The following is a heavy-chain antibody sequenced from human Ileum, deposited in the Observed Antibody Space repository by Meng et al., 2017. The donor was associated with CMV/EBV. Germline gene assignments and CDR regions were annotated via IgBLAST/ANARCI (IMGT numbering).Heavy chain of an antibody. D-gene: IGHD3-10*01. CDR1: SDHIVGVY. J-gene: IGHJ5*02. V-gene: IGHV4-59*08. CDR3: ARHQHPSGIKFDP. Sequence: CTVSSDHIVGVYQRWVRQHQGKGLDRLGYSHYNWNPNSNPSLNSRITMSAGASRKQFSLMLTSVTAADTSVYYSARHQHPSGIKFDPWGQGTLVTVSS. CDR2: SHYNWNP.